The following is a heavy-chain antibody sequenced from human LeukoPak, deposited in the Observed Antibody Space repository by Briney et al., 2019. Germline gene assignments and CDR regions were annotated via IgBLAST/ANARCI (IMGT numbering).Heavy chain of an antibody. CDR2: ISGSGGST. V-gene: IGHV3-23*01. Sequence: PGGSLRLSCAASGFTFSSYAMSWVRQAPGKGLECVSAISGSGGSTYYADSVKGRFTISRDNSKNTLYLQMNSLRAEDTAVYYCAKVQLLWFGELFPYYFDYWGQGTLVTVSS. CDR1: GFTFSSYA. J-gene: IGHJ4*02. D-gene: IGHD3-10*01. CDR3: AKVQLLWFGELFPYYFDY.